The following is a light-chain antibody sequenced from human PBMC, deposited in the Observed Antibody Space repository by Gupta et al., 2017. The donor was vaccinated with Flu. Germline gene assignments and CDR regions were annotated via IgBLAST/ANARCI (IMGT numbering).Light chain of an antibody. CDR2: WAS. CDR3: QQYDSTPIT. CDR1: QSVLYSSNNKNY. J-gene: IGKJ3*01. V-gene: IGKV4-1*01. Sequence: DIVMTQSPGSLSVSLGERATINCKSSQSVLYSSNNKNYLAWYQQKPGQPPKLLIYWASTRESGVPDRFSGSGSGTDFTLTISSLQAEDVALYYCQQYDSTPITFGHGTKVDIK.